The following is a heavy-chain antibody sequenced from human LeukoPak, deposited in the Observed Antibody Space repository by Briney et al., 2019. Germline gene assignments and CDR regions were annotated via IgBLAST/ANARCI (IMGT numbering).Heavy chain of an antibody. CDR2: ISHGGENT. CDR1: GFTFSTYA. D-gene: IGHD5-24*01. CDR3: ARDPRRRHDYNFAYFDS. V-gene: IGHV3-30*04. J-gene: IGHJ4*02. Sequence: GGSLRLSCPASGFTFSTYAMHWVRQAPGKGLEWVAVISHGGENTYYADSVKGRFTISRDNSKNTLSLQMNSLTLEDTAVYYCARDPRRRHDYNFAYFDSWGQGTLVTVSS.